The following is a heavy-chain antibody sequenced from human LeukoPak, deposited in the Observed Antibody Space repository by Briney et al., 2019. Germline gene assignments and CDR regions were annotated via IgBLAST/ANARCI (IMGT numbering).Heavy chain of an antibody. J-gene: IGHJ4*02. CDR3: VKGSSSSRPYYFDY. CDR2: ISGSSDST. D-gene: IGHD6-6*01. CDR1: GFTFSNYV. Sequence: GGSLRLSCAISGFTFSNYVMSWVRQAPGKGLEWVSAISGSSDSTYDADSVKGRFTISRDNSKNTLYLQMNSLRAEDTAVYYCVKGSSSSRPYYFDYWGQGTLVTVSS. V-gene: IGHV3-23*01.